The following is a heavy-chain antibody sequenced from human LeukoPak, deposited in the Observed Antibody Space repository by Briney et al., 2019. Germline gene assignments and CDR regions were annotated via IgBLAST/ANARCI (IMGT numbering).Heavy chain of an antibody. CDR3: ARLAPYIVGVPAAIGGHYYYMDV. Sequence: SETLSLTCTVSGGSISSSSYYWGWIRQPPGKGLEWIGRIYYSKNTYNNPSIKSLATISVNTSKNQFSLMLSSVTAAETAVYYCARLAPYIVGVPAAIGGHYYYMDVGGKGTTVTISS. D-gene: IGHD2-2*02. CDR2: IYYSKNT. CDR1: GGSISSSSYY. J-gene: IGHJ6*03. V-gene: IGHV4-39*01.